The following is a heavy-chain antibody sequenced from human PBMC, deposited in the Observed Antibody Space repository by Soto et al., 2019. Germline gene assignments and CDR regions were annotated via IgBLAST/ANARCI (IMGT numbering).Heavy chain of an antibody. CDR2: ISGDGNI. V-gene: IGHV3-23*01. J-gene: IGHJ4*02. Sequence: EVPLLESGGGLVQPGGSLRLSCGASGFTFSSCAMSWVRQAPGKGLEWVSIISGDGNIHYTAESVKGRFTISRDISKNTLYLQMISLRAEDTAVYYCAKSHPGFSYGEVIDYWGQGTLVTVSS. CDR3: AKSHPGFSYGEVIDY. CDR1: GFTFSSCA. D-gene: IGHD5-18*01.